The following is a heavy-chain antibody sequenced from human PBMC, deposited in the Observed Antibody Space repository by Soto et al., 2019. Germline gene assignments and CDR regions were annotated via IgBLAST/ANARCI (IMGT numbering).Heavy chain of an antibody. D-gene: IGHD6-19*01. CDR2: IYPGDSDT. V-gene: IGHV5-51*01. CDR3: ARVRGSGSYRNWFDP. CDR1: GYRFTSYW. J-gene: IGHJ5*02. Sequence: PGESLKISCKGSGYRFTSYWIGWVRQMPGKGLEWMGIIYPGDSDTRYSPSFQGQVTISADKSISTAYLQWSSLKASDTAMYYCARVRGSGSYRNWFDPWGQGTLVTVSS.